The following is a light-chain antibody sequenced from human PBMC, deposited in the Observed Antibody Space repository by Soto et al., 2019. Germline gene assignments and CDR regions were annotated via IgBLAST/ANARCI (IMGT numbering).Light chain of an antibody. V-gene: IGKV3-20*01. CDR1: HSVSSNY. CDR2: GAS. CDR3: QQYSNSPYT. Sequence: EIVLTQSPGTLSLSPGERATLSCRASHSVSSNYLAWYQQKPGQAPRLLIYGASGRATGIPDRFSGSGSGTAFTLTISSLEPEDFAVFYCQQYSNSPYTFGQGTKLEIK. J-gene: IGKJ2*01.